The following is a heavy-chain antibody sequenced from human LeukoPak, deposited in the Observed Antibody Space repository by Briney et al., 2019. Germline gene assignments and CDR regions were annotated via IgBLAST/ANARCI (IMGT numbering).Heavy chain of an antibody. CDR2: INPNSGGT. CDR3: ARGGGLRYFDWLPDY. J-gene: IGHJ4*02. D-gene: IGHD3-9*01. V-gene: IGHV1-2*06. Sequence: ASVKVSCKASGYTFTGYYMHWVRQAHGQGLEWMGRINPNSGGTNYAQKFQGRVTMTRDTSISTAYMELSRLRSDDTAVYYCARGGGLRYFDWLPDYWGQGTLVTVSS. CDR1: GYTFTGYY.